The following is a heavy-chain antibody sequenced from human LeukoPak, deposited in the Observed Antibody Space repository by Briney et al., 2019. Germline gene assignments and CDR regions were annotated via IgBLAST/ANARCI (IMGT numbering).Heavy chain of an antibody. CDR3: ARVRQSLAAAGKVFDY. D-gene: IGHD6-13*01. CDR2: VYYSGST. J-gene: IGHJ4*02. CDR1: GGSISSYY. Sequence: SETLSLTCTVSGGSISSYYWSWIRQPPGKGLEWIGYVYYSGSTNYNPSLKSRVTISVDTSKNQFSLKLSSVTPADTAVYYCARVRQSLAAAGKVFDYWGQGTLVTVSS. V-gene: IGHV4-59*01.